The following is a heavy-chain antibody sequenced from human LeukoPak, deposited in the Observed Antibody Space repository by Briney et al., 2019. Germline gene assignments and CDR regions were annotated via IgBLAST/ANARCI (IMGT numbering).Heavy chain of an antibody. CDR2: IYSGGTT. CDR1: GFTVSSNY. V-gene: IGHV3-53*01. Sequence: GGSLRLSCAASGFTVSSNYMSWVRQAPGKGLGWVSVIYSGGTTYYADSVKGRFTISRDNSRNTLHLQMNSLRAEDTAVYYCARGRQYSSGWYYFDYWGQGTLVTVSS. CDR3: ARGRQYSSGWYYFDY. J-gene: IGHJ4*02. D-gene: IGHD6-19*01.